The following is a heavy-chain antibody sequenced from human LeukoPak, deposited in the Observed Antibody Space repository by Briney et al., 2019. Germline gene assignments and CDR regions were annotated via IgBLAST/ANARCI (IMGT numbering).Heavy chain of an antibody. CDR1: GYTFTSYG. J-gene: IGHJ4*02. CDR2: IIPIFGTA. V-gene: IGHV1-69*13. CDR3: ARAPGGYCSSTSCPFDY. D-gene: IGHD2-2*01. Sequence: ASVKVSCKASGYTFTSYGISWVRQAPGQGLEWMGGIIPIFGTANYAQKFQGRVTITADESTSTAYMELSSLRSEDTAVYYCARAPGGYCSSTSCPFDYWGQGTLVTVSS.